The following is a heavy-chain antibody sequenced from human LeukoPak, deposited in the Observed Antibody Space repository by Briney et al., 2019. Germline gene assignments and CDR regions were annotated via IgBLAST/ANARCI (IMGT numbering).Heavy chain of an antibody. D-gene: IGHD2-15*01. Sequence: SETLSLTCTVSGDSISSGDYYWSWARQHPGKGLEWIGYINYSGTTYYNPSLTSRVTISVDTSKNQFSLKLSSVTAADTAVYYCARTYCRGGTCYSWDCWGQGTLVTVSS. CDR1: GDSISSGDYY. CDR2: INYSGTT. V-gene: IGHV4-31*03. J-gene: IGHJ4*02. CDR3: ARTYCRGGTCYSWDC.